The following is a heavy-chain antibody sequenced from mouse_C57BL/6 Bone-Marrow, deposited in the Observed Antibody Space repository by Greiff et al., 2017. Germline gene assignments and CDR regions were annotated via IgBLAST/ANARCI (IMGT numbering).Heavy chain of an antibody. CDR1: GYTFTDYY. CDR3: ARKVRQREGAMDY. J-gene: IGHJ4*01. Sequence: QVQLQQSGAELVRPGASVKLSCKASGYTFTDYYINWVKQRPGQGLEWIARIYPGSGNTYYNEKFKGKATLTAEKSSSTAYMQLSSLTSEDSAVYFCARKVRQREGAMDYWGQGTSVTVSS. CDR2: IYPGSGNT. D-gene: IGHD3-2*01. V-gene: IGHV1-76*01.